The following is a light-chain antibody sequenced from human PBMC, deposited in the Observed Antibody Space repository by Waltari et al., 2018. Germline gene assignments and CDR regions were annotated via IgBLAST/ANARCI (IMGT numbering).Light chain of an antibody. CDR3: QQYSSIPYT. CDR2: WAS. V-gene: IGKV4-1*01. CDR1: QNIFHSAKNKDL. Sequence: DIVMTQSPDSLTVSLGERATIHCRSNQNIFHSAKNKDLLAWYQHKPGQPPRLLISWASVREPGVPDRFTGSGSGTDFTLNIASLQAEDVAIYYCQQYSSIPYTFGPGTKLEIK. J-gene: IGKJ2*01.